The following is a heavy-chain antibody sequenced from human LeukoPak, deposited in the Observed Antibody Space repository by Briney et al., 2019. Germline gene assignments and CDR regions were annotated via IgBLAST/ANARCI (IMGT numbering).Heavy chain of an antibody. CDR3: ARTGYCSGGSCGRDWFDP. Sequence: ASVKVSCKASGYTFTSYGISWVRQAPGQGLEWMGWISAYNGNTNYARKLQGRVTMTTDTSTSTAYMELRSLRSDDTAVYYCARTGYCSGGSCGRDWFDPWGQGTLVTVSS. D-gene: IGHD2-15*01. CDR2: ISAYNGNT. V-gene: IGHV1-18*01. J-gene: IGHJ5*02. CDR1: GYTFTSYG.